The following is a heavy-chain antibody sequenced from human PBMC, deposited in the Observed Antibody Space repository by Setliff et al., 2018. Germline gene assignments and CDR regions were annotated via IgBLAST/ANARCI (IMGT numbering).Heavy chain of an antibody. CDR1: GFTFSTHS. V-gene: IGHV3-21*01. J-gene: IGHJ3*02. CDR3: ASAGHSGSWFPFDAFHI. D-gene: IGHD6-13*01. CDR2: ISRSSTYI. Sequence: GGSLRLSCAASGFTFSTHSMNWVRQAPGKGLEWVSSISRSSTYIYYADSMKGRFTISRDNAKNSLYLQMNSLRAVDTAVYYCASAGHSGSWFPFDAFHIWGQGTMVTVSS.